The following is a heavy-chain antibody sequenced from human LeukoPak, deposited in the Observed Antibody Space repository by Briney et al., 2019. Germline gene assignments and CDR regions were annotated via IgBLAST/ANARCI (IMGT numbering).Heavy chain of an antibody. CDR2: ISSSSSYT. CDR3: AREWGRVVVSAAYDY. V-gene: IGHV3-11*06. D-gene: IGHD2-2*01. J-gene: IGHJ4*02. CDR1: GFTFSDYY. Sequence: GGSLRLSCAASGFTFSDYYMSWIRQAPGKGLEWVSYISSSSSYTNYADSVKGRFTISRDNAKNSLYLQMNSLRAEDTAVYYCAREWGRVVVSAAYDYWGQGTLVTVSS.